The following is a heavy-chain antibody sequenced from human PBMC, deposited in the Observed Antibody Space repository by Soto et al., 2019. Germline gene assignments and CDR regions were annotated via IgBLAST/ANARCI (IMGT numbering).Heavy chain of an antibody. J-gene: IGHJ4*02. V-gene: IGHV4-30-4*01. CDR3: ARGTGVDGSHYLDS. D-gene: IGHD1-26*01. Sequence: SETLSLTCTVSGGSLSGDFFWTWIRQPPGNGLEWIGFIHHSGNTYYNPSLKSRVMISDDTSKNQFSLKLSPVTAADTAVFYCARGTGVDGSHYLDSWGQGTLVTVSS. CDR1: GGSLSGDFF. CDR2: IHHSGNT.